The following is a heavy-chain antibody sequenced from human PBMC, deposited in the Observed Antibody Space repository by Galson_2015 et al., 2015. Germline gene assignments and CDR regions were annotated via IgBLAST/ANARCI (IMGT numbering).Heavy chain of an antibody. Sequence: SLRLACAASGFTVSSNYMSWVRQAPGKGLEWVSFIYSGGSTYYADSGKGRFTISRDNSKNTLYLQMNGLRAEDTAVYYCAKVGQWLDFDYWGQGTLVTVSS. V-gene: IGHV3-53*01. CDR2: IYSGGST. CDR1: GFTVSSNY. CDR3: AKVGQWLDFDY. D-gene: IGHD6-19*01. J-gene: IGHJ4*02.